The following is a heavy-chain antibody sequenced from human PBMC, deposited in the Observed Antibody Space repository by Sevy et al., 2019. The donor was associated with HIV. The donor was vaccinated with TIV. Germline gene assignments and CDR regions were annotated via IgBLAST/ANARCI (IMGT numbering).Heavy chain of an antibody. CDR1: GFTFSSYW. V-gene: IGHV3-7*01. D-gene: IGHD3-22*01. CDR2: IKQDGSEK. CDR3: ARGGAYYYDSSAYYP. J-gene: IGHJ5*02. Sequence: GESLKISCAASGFTFSSYWMSWVRQAPGKGLEWVANIKQDGSEKYYVDSVKGRFTISRDNAKNSLYLQMNSLRAEDTAVYYSARGGAYYYDSSAYYPWGQGTLVTVSS.